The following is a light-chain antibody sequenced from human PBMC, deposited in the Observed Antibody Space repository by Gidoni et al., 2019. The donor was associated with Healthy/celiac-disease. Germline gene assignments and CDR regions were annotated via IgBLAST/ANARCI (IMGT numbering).Light chain of an antibody. Sequence: DIQMTQPPSTLSASVGYRVTITCRASQRISSWLAWYQQKPGKAPKLRIYKASSLESGVPSRFSGSGSGTEFTLTISSLQPDDFATYYCQQYNSYSWTFGQGTKVEIK. V-gene: IGKV1-5*03. CDR2: KAS. J-gene: IGKJ1*01. CDR3: QQYNSYSWT. CDR1: QRISSW.